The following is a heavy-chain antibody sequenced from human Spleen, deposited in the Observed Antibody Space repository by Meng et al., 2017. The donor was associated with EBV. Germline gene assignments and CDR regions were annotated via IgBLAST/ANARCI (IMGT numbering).Heavy chain of an antibody. Sequence: VQPQESGSGLVKPSXTLPHTCSISGDSVSSDTPAWNWIRQSPSRGLEWLGRTYYRSKWYNDYAGSVKSRISSNPDTSKNQFSLQLNAVTPEDTAVYYCARDNRGWYLDYWRQGTLVTVSS. CDR1: GDSVSSDTPA. J-gene: IGHJ4*02. CDR2: TYYRSKWYN. CDR3: ARDNRGWYLDY. D-gene: IGHD3-10*01. V-gene: IGHV6-1*01.